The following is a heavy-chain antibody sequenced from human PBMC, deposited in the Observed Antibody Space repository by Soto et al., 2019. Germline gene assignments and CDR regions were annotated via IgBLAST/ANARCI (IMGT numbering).Heavy chain of an antibody. D-gene: IGHD2-21*01. CDR1: GYTFTSYY. CDR2: IIPIFGTA. J-gene: IGHJ4*02. CDR3: AGRCDGNNCLGHLDY. V-gene: IGHV1-69*06. Sequence: QVQLVQSGAEVKKPGASVKVSCKASGYTFTSYYMHWVRQAPGQGLEWMAGIIPIFGTANYAQKFQGTVTITADKSKYSAYMELNSLRSIDTAVYYSAGRCDGNNCLGHLDYWGQATLVTVSS.